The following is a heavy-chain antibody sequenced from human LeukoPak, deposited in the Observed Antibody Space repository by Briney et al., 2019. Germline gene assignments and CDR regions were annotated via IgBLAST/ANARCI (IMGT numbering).Heavy chain of an antibody. J-gene: IGHJ4*02. CDR3: AKARGSYSFDF. D-gene: IGHD1-26*01. CDR2: IQEDGNEK. CDR1: GFTFSTYW. Sequence: GGSLRLSCAASGFTFSTYWMSWVRQAPGKGLEWVANIQEDGNEKYYVDSVKGRFTISRDNAKNSLYLQMNSLRAEDTAVYYCAKARGSYSFDFWGQGTLVTVSS. V-gene: IGHV3-7*03.